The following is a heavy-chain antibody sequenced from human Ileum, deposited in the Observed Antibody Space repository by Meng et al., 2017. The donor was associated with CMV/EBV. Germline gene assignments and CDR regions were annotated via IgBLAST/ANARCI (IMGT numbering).Heavy chain of an antibody. D-gene: IGHD3-22*01. J-gene: IGHJ4*02. CDR3: AKYRTAMIAFTYDY. CDR1: GFIFSSYA. Sequence: SGFIFSSYAISWVRQAPGKGLEWVSTISGSGQTTYYADSVKGQFTISRDNFKKMLYLEVNSLRVEDTAVYYCAKYRTAMIAFTYDYWGQGTLVTVSS. V-gene: IGHV3-23*01. CDR2: ISGSGQTT.